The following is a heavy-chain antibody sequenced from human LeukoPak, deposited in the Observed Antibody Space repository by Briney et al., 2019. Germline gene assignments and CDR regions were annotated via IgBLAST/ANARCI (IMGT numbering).Heavy chain of an antibody. CDR3: AKGVRFLDWWILDY. CDR2: ISGSDGST. CDR1: GFTFSNYA. V-gene: IGHV3-23*01. D-gene: IGHD3-9*01. Sequence: GGSLRLSCTASGFTFSNYAMSWVRQAPGKGLEWVSTISGSDGSTYYADSVKGRFTISRDNSKNTLYLQMNSLRVEDTAIYYCAKGVRFLDWWILDYWGQGSLVTVSS. J-gene: IGHJ4*02.